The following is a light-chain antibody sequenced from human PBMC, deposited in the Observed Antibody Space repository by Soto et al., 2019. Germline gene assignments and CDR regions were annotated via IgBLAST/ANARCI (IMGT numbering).Light chain of an antibody. CDR2: DVS. J-gene: IGLJ2*01. Sequence: QSALTQPASVSGSPGQSITISCTGTSSDFGGYNYVSWYQQHPGKAPKLMIYDVSNRPSGVSNRFSGSKSGNTASLTISGLQAEDEADYYCSSYTSSITLVVFGGGTKVTVL. V-gene: IGLV2-14*01. CDR1: SSDFGGYNY. CDR3: SSYTSSITLVV.